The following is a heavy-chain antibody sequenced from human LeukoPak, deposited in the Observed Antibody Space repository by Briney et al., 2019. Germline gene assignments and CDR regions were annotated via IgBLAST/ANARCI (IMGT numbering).Heavy chain of an antibody. Sequence: PSETLSLTCTVSGGSISSYYWSWIRQPPGKGLEWIGYIYYSGSTNYNPSLNSRVTISVDTSKNQFSLRLSSVTAAGTAVYYCGRSLSSAWYYFAYWGQGTLVTVSS. CDR1: GGSISSYY. CDR2: IYYSGST. CDR3: GRSLSSAWYYFAY. V-gene: IGHV4-59*01. D-gene: IGHD6-19*01. J-gene: IGHJ4*02.